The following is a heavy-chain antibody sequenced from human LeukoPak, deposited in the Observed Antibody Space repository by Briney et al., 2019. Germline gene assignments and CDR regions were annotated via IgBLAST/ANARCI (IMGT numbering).Heavy chain of an antibody. CDR1: GGSISSYY. CDR3: ARHHCSSTSCYGLLDAFDI. Sequence: SETLSLTCTDSGGSISSYYWSWIGQPPGKGLEGIGDIYYSGSNNYSPSLKRRVTISLAPSNNQFSLNLSSVTPADTAVYYCARHHCSSTSCYGLLDAFDIWGQGTMVTVSS. V-gene: IGHV4-59*01. D-gene: IGHD2-2*01. CDR2: IYYSGSN. J-gene: IGHJ3*02.